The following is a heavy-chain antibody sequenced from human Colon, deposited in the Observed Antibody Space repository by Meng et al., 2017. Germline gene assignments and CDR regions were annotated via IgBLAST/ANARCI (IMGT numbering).Heavy chain of an antibody. V-gene: IGHV3-15*01. CDR3: ATAGFSSTRFEY. D-gene: IGHD6-13*01. J-gene: IGHJ4*02. CDR2: IKTKADGGTT. CDR1: GFTFSNVW. Sequence: EVQLVESGGGSVKPGGLLTLSCAASGFTFSNVWMSWVRQVPGKGLEWVARIKTKADGGTTDYTSPVKGRFTISRDDSSNTLSLQMNSLKTDDTAVYYCATAGFSSTRFEYWGQGALVTVSS.